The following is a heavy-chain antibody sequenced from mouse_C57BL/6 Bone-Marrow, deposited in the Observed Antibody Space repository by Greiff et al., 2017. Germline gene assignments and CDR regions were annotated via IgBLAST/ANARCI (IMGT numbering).Heavy chain of an antibody. CDR1: GYTFTSYG. J-gene: IGHJ3*01. CDR2: IYPRSGNT. V-gene: IGHV1-81*01. Sequence: VQLQQSGAELARPGASVKLSCKASGYTFTSYGISWVKQRTGQGLEWIGEIYPRSGNTYYNEKFKGKDTLTADKSSSTAYMELRSLTSEDSAVYFCARRAVTTVVAPFAYWGQGTLVTVSA. D-gene: IGHD1-1*01. CDR3: ARRAVTTVVAPFAY.